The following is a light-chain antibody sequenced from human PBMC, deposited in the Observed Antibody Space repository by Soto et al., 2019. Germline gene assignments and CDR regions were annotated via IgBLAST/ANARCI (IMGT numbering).Light chain of an antibody. CDR2: SAS. V-gene: IGKV3-15*01. CDR1: QSVNNN. Sequence: EIVMTQSPVTLSVSPRERATLSCTASQSVNNNVAWYQQKPGHTPRLLIYSASIGATGTPARFSGSGSGSDFTLTISSLQSEDFAVYYGQQYNKWPLTFGPGTKVDIK. CDR3: QQYNKWPLT. J-gene: IGKJ3*01.